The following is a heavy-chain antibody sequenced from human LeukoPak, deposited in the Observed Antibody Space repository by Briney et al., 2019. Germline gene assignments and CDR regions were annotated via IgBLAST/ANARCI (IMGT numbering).Heavy chain of an antibody. J-gene: IGHJ4*02. CDR1: GVSISSHY. V-gene: IGHV4-59*11. D-gene: IGHD2-2*01. Sequence: SETLSLTCTVSGVSISSHYWSWIRQPPGKGLECIGYISNRGTTNYNPSLKSRVTISIDTSKNHFSLNLTSVTPADTAVYYCARFSSGCSTSSCYLTYWGQGTLVTVS. CDR3: ARFSSGCSTSSCYLTY. CDR2: ISNRGTT.